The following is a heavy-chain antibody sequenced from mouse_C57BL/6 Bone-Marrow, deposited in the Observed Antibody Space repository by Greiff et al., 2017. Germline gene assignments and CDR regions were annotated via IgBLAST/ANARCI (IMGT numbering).Heavy chain of an antibody. J-gene: IGHJ4*01. CDR2: IYPGSGNT. CDR3: ARCLPVWDY. V-gene: IGHV1-76*01. Sequence: QVQLKESGAELVRPGASVKLSCKASGYTFTDYSINWVKQRPGQGLEWIARIYPGSGNTYYNEKFKGKATLTADKYSSTAYMQLSSLTSEDSAVYFCARCLPVWDYWGQGTTVTVSS. CDR1: GYTFTDYS.